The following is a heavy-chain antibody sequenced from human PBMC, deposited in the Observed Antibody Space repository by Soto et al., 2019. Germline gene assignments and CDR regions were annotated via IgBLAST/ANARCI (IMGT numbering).Heavy chain of an antibody. CDR3: ARDGKAVDTAMAVYYYYGMDV. V-gene: IGHV4-4*02. D-gene: IGHD5-18*01. Sequence: SETLSLTCAVSGGSISSSNWWSWVRQPPGKGLEWIGEIYHSGSTNYNPSLKSRVTISVDKSKNQFSLKLSSVTAADTAVYYCARDGKAVDTAMAVYYYYGMDVWGQGTTVTVSS. CDR1: GGSISSSNW. CDR2: IYHSGST. J-gene: IGHJ6*02.